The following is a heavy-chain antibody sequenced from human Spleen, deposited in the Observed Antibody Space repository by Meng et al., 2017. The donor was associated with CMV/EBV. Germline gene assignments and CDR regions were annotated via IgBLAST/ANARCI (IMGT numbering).Heavy chain of an antibody. J-gene: IGHJ6*02. CDR2: IYPGDSDT. V-gene: IGHV5-51*01. D-gene: IGHD3-10*01. Sequence: GESLKISCRGSGYSLTTYWIGWVRQMPGKGLEWMGIIYPGDSDTRYSPSFQGQVTISAAKSIGTAYLQWSSLKASDTAMYYCARLSYYGLGSYYDAWGQGTTVTVSS. CDR3: ARLSYYGLGSYYDA. CDR1: GYSLTTYW.